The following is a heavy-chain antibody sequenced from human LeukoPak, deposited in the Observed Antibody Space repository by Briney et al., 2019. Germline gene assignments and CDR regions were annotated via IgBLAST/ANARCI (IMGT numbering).Heavy chain of an antibody. Sequence: GGSLRLSCAASGFTFSSYAMSWVRQAPGKGPEWVANIKQDGSEKYYVDSVKGRFTISRDNAKNSLYLQMNSLRAEDTAMYYCARDSAGNDYWGQGTLVTVSS. D-gene: IGHD6-13*01. CDR2: IKQDGSEK. V-gene: IGHV3-7*01. CDR1: GFTFSSYA. J-gene: IGHJ4*02. CDR3: ARDSAGNDY.